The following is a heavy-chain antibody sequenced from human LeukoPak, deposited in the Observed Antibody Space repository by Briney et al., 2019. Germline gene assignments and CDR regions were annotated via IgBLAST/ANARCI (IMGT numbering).Heavy chain of an antibody. CDR1: GFTFSSYA. V-gene: IGHV3-30*04. CDR3: AKVGYSSSWYGAFDI. CDR2: ISYDGSNK. J-gene: IGHJ3*02. D-gene: IGHD6-13*01. Sequence: PGRSLRLSCAASGFTFSSYAMHWVRQAPGKGLEWVAVISYDGSNKYYADSVKGRFTISRDNSKNTLYLQMNSLRAEDTAVYYCAKVGYSSSWYGAFDIWGQGTMVTVSS.